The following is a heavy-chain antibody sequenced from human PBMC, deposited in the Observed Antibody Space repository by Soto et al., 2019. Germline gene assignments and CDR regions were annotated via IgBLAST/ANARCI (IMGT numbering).Heavy chain of an antibody. CDR2: VSPYNGNT. D-gene: IGHD6-6*01. V-gene: IGHV1-18*01. J-gene: IGHJ6*02. Sequence: GASVKVSCKTSGYTFTDHGLSWVRQAPGQGLEWLGWVSPYNGNTKYAQKFQGRVTMTTDTSTRTPYMELRSLRPDDTAVYYCARVIAARPDYGTDVWGQGTTVPVSS. CDR3: ARVIAARPDYGTDV. CDR1: GYTFTDHG.